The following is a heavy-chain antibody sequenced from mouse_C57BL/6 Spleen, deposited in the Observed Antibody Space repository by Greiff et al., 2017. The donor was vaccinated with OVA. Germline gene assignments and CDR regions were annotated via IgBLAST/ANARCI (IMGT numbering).Heavy chain of an antibody. CDR2: FYPGSGSI. CDR3: ASPNPLYYCGSSSYWYFDV. J-gene: IGHJ1*03. D-gene: IGHD1-1*01. V-gene: IGHV1-62-2*01. CDR1: GYTFTEYT. Sequence: QVQLQQSGAELVKPGASVKLSCKASGYTFTEYTIHWVKQRSGQGLEWIGWFYPGSGSIKYNEKFKDKATLTADKSSSTVYMELSRLTSEASAVYFCASPNPLYYCGSSSYWYFDVWGTGTTVTVSS.